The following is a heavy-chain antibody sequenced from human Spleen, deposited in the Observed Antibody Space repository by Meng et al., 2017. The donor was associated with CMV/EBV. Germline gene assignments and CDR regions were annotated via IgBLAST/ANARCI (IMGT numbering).Heavy chain of an antibody. CDR2: IYDSGST. CDR3: ATLPRASSGNYYFDY. CDR1: GGSVSSGSYY. J-gene: IGHJ4*02. D-gene: IGHD1-26*01. V-gene: IGHV4-61*01. Sequence: GSLRLSCTVSGGSVSSGSYYWSWIRQSPGKGLEWIGYIYDSGSTNYNPSLKSRVTISVDTSKKQFSLKLSSVTAADTAVYYCATLPRASSGNYYFDYWGQGTLVTVSS.